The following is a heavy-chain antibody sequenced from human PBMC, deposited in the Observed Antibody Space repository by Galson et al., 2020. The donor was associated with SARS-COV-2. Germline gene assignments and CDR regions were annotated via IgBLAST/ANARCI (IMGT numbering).Heavy chain of an antibody. D-gene: IGHD2-15*01. CDR2: ISYDGTNK. Sequence: GGSLRLSCAASGFSFSDAAMHWVRQAPGKGLEWVALISYDGTNKYYADSVRGQFTIYRDNSKNTLYLQMKSLRAEDTAVYYCARDPTYCSGGICYSGYSDYWGQGTLVTVSS. CDR3: ARDPTYCSGGICYSGYSDY. J-gene: IGHJ4*02. V-gene: IGHV3-30-3*01. CDR1: GFSFSDAA.